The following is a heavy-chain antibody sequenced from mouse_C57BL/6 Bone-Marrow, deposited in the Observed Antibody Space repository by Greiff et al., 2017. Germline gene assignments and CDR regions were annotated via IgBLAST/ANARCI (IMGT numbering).Heavy chain of an antibody. J-gene: IGHJ2*01. Sequence: QVQLQQPGAELVKPGASVKVSCKASGYTFTSYWMHWVKQRPGQGLEWIGRIYPSDGDPNYNQKFKGKATLTVDKSSSTAYMQLSSLTSEDSAVYYCAIGEGTIDSSGYWGQGTTLTVSS. D-gene: IGHD3-2*02. CDR1: GYTFTSYW. CDR2: IYPSDGDP. V-gene: IGHV1-74*01. CDR3: AIGEGTIDSSGY.